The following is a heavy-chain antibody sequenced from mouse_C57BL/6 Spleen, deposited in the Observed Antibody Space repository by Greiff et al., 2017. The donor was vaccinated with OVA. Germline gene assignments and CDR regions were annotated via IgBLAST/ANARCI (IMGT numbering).Heavy chain of an antibody. J-gene: IGHJ2*01. CDR2: IDPENGDT. V-gene: IGHV14-4*01. Sequence: VQLKQSGAELVRPGASVKLSCTASGFNIKDDYMHWVKQRPEQGLEWIGWIDPENGDTEYASKFQGKATITADTSSNTAYLQLSSLTSEDTAVYYWTTDDSVGGYWGQGTTLTVSS. CDR1: GFNIKDDY. D-gene: IGHD2-4*01. CDR3: TTDDSVGGY.